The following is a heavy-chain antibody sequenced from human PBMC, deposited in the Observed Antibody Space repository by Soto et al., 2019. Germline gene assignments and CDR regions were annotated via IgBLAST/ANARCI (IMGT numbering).Heavy chain of an antibody. J-gene: IGHJ3*02. V-gene: IGHV4-30-2*01. D-gene: IGHD2-2*01. CDR3: AGVPARLGAFDI. CDR2: IYDSGSS. CDR1: GGSISSCGYS. Sequence: QLQLQESGSGLVKPSQTLSLTCAVSGGSISSCGYSWSWIRQPPGKGLEWIGYIYDSGSSYYNPSLKSRVTISLDRSKNQFSLKLSSVTAADTAVYYCAGVPARLGAFDIWGQGTMVTVSS.